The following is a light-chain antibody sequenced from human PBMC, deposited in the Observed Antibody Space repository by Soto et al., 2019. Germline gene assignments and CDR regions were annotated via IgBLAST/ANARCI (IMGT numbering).Light chain of an antibody. CDR1: QSVSSY. CDR2: DAS. Sequence: EIVLTQSPATLSLSPGDRATLSCRASQSVSSYLAWYQQKPGQAPRLLIYDASNRATGIPARFSGSGSGTDFTLTISSLEPEDFAVYYCQQRLNWPPYTFGQGTKLEIK. CDR3: QQRLNWPPYT. V-gene: IGKV3-11*01. J-gene: IGKJ2*01.